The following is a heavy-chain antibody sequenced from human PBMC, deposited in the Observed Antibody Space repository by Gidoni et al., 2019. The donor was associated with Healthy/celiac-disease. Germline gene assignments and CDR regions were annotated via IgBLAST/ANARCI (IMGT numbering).Heavy chain of an antibody. CDR3: ARTFIAVAGIGNRWFDP. D-gene: IGHD6-19*01. CDR1: GGSVSSGSYY. CDR2: IYYSGST. J-gene: IGHJ5*02. Sequence: QVQLQESGPGLVKPSETLSLTCTVSGGSVSSGSYYWSWIRQPPGKGLEWIGYIYYSGSTNYNPSLKSRVTISVDTSKNQFSLKLSSVTAADTAVYYCARTFIAVAGIGNRWFDPWGQGTLVTVSS. V-gene: IGHV4-61*01.